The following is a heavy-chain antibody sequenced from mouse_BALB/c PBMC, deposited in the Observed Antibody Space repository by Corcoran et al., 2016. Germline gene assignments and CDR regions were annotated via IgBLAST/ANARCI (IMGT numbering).Heavy chain of an antibody. Sequence: EVQLQQFGAELVKPGASVKLSCKASGYTFTDYNMGWVKQSRGKSLEWIGDINPNSDSTSYNQKFKGKATLTVDKSSSTAYMELRSLTSEDTADYDCVRAYYGNYFDYWGQGTTLTVSS. CDR3: VRAYYGNYFDY. D-gene: IGHD2-10*01. J-gene: IGHJ2*01. CDR2: INPNSDST. CDR1: GYTFTDYN. V-gene: IGHV1-18*01.